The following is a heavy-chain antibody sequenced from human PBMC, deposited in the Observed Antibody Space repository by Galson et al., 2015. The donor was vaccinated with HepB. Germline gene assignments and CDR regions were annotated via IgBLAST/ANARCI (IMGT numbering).Heavy chain of an antibody. D-gene: IGHD4-23*01. J-gene: IGHJ4*02. CDR2: TYYRSKWYN. CDR1: GDSVSSNSAA. CDR3: ARDGTPPTNYGGNSPFDY. Sequence: CAISGDSVSSNSAAWNWIRQSPSRGLEWLGRTYYRSKWYNDYAVSVKSRITINPDTSKNQFSLQLNSVTPEGTAVYYCARDGTPPTNYGGNSPFDYWGQGTLVTVSS. V-gene: IGHV6-1*01.